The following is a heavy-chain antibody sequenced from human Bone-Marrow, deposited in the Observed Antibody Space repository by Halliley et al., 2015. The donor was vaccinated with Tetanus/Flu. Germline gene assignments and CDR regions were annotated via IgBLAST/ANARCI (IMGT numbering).Heavy chain of an antibody. D-gene: IGHD2-15*01. CDR1: EFTFSSYS. Sequence: SLRLSCAASEFTFSSYSMSWVRHAPGKGLEWVSAIVGRGGSTYYADSVKGRFTISRDNSKNTLYLEVNSLRVEDTAVYYCAKGTSGGSYSWDFDLWGQGTMVAVSS. CDR2: IVGRGGST. V-gene: IGHV3-23*01. J-gene: IGHJ3*01. CDR3: AKGTSGGSYSWDFDL.